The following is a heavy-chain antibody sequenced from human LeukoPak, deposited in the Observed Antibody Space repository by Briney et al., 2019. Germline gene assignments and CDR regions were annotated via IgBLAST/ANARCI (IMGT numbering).Heavy chain of an antibody. CDR1: GFTFDDYA. J-gene: IGHJ4*02. CDR3: AKDVRSYYEAFDY. D-gene: IGHD1-26*01. CDR2: ISWNSGSI. V-gene: IGHV3-9*01. Sequence: PGGSLRLSCAASGFTFDDYAMHWVRQAPGKGLEWVSGISWNSGSIGYADSVKGRFTISRDNAKNSLYLQMNSLRAEDTALYYCAKDVRSYYEAFDYWGQGTLVTVSS.